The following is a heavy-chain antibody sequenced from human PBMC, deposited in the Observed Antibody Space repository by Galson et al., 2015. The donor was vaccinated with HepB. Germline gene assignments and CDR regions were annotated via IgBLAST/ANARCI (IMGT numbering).Heavy chain of an antibody. CDR2: IIPIFGTA. J-gene: IGHJ6*02. V-gene: IGHV1-69*13. CDR3: ARGVVVPAATGYYYYYYGMDV. Sequence: SVKVSCKASGGTFSSYAISWVRQAPGQGLEWMGGIIPIFGTANYAQKFQGRVTITADESTSTAYMELSSLRSEDTAVYYCARGVVVPAATGYYYYYYGMDVRGQGTTVTVSS. CDR1: GGTFSSYA. D-gene: IGHD2-2*01.